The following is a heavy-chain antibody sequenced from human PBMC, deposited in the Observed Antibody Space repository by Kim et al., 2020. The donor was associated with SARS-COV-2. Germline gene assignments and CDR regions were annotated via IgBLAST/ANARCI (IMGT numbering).Heavy chain of an antibody. J-gene: IGHJ4*02. D-gene: IGHD6-13*01. CDR3: AKDGRGSSSWYYDY. V-gene: IGHV3-23*01. CDR2: ISGSGGST. CDR1: GFTFSSYA. Sequence: GGSLRLSCAASGFTFSSYAMSWVRQAPGKGLEWVSAISGSGGSTYYADSVKGRFTISRDNSKNTLYLQMNSLRAEDTAVYYCAKDGRGSSSWYYDYWGQGTLVTVSS.